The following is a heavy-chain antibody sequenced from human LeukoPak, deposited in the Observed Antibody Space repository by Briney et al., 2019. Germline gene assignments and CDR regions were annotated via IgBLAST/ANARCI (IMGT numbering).Heavy chain of an antibody. CDR3: ARAERGLGTTGTTPNYYYYMYV. D-gene: IGHD1-1*01. V-gene: IGHV1-8*01. J-gene: IGHJ6*03. CDR1: GYAFTSYD. CDR2: MNPNCGNT. Sequence: ASVKVSCKASGYAFTSYDINWVRQATGQGLEWMGWMNPNCGNTGYAQKFQGRVTMTRNTSISTAYMELSSLRSEDTAVYYCARAERGLGTTGTTPNYYYYMYVWGKGTTVTVSS.